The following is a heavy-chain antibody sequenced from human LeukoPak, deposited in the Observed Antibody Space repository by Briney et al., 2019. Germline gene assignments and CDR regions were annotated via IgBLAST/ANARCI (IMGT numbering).Heavy chain of an antibody. CDR1: GYTFTSYG. J-gene: IGHJ4*02. D-gene: IGHD5-18*01. Sequence: GASVKVSCKASGYTFTSYGISWVRQAPGQGLEWMGWISAYNGNTNYAQKFLGRVTMTRDTSTNTVYMDLSSLRSDDTAVYYCARGGMGIQLWSFDDWGQGTLVTVSS. V-gene: IGHV1-18*01. CDR3: ARGGMGIQLWSFDD. CDR2: ISAYNGNT.